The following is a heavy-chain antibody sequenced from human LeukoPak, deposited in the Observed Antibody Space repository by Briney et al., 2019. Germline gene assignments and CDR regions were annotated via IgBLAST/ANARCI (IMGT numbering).Heavy chain of an antibody. V-gene: IGHV3-53*01. D-gene: IGHD1-26*01. CDR1: GFTFDEYG. Sequence: GGSLRLSCAASGFTFDEYGMSWVRQAPGKGLEWVSIIYSGGSTFYADSVKGRFTISRDNSKNTLYLQMNSLRAEDTAVYYCARGGSYLSAFDIWGQGTMVTVSS. J-gene: IGHJ3*02. CDR2: IYSGGST. CDR3: ARGGSYLSAFDI.